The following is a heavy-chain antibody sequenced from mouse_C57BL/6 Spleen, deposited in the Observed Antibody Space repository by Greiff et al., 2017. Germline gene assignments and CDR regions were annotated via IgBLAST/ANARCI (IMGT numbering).Heavy chain of an antibody. CDR2: IWTGGGT. D-gene: IGHD2-1*01. V-gene: IGHV2-9-1*01. CDR1: GFSLTSYA. J-gene: IGHJ3*01. CDR3: APICYGNYGGFAY. Sequence: QVQLKESGPGLVAPSQSLSITCTVSGFSLTSYAISWVRQPPGQGLEWLGVIWTGGGTNYNSALKSRLVISKDNSKSQVFLKMNSQQTDDTARYYCAPICYGNYGGFAYWGQGTMVTVSA.